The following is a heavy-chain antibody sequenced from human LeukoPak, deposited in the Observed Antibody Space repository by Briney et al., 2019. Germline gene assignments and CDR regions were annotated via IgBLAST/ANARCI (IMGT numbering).Heavy chain of an antibody. Sequence: GSSVKVSCKASGGTFTNYAISWVRQAPGQGLGWMGGIIPMFDTPIYAQKFQGRVTITADESTSTVYMELSSLRSEDTAVYFCASTDYYDSRGYGGSFAIWGQGTMVTVSS. D-gene: IGHD3-22*01. CDR1: GGTFTNYA. J-gene: IGHJ3*02. CDR3: ASTDYYDSRGYGGSFAI. CDR2: IIPMFDTP. V-gene: IGHV1-69*01.